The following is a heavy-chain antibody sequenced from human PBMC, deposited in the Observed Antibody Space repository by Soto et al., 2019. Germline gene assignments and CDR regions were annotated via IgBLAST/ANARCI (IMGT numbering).Heavy chain of an antibody. V-gene: IGHV1-2*04. CDR1: GYTFTGYY. D-gene: IGHD2-2*01. Sequence: ASVKVSCKASGYTFTGYYMHWVRQAPGQGLEWMGWINPNSGGTNYAQKFQGWVTMTRDTSISTAYMELSRLRSDDTAVYYCAREGRRIVVVPAARRDNWFDPWGQGTQVTVSS. J-gene: IGHJ5*02. CDR2: INPNSGGT. CDR3: AREGRRIVVVPAARRDNWFDP.